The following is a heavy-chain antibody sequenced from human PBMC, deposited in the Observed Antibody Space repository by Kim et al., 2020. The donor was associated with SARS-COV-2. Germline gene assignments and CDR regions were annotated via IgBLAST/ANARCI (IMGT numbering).Heavy chain of an antibody. CDR1: GFTFSSYD. CDR2: IGTAGDT. CDR3: ARARKSSSSSWPYYCYYGMDL. D-gene: IGHD6-13*01. Sequence: GGSLRLSCAASGFTFSSYDMHWVRQATGKGLEWVSAIGTAGDTYYPGSVKGRFTISRENAKNSLYLQMNSLRAGDTAVYYCARARKSSSSSWPYYCYYGMDLWGQGTTVTVSS. V-gene: IGHV3-13*04. J-gene: IGHJ6*02.